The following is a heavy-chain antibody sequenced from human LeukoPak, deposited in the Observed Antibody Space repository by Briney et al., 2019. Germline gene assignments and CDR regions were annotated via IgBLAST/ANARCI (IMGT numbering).Heavy chain of an antibody. D-gene: IGHD5-12*01. J-gene: IGHJ4*02. V-gene: IGHV3-21*04. CDR3: AKGLFSAFDKYLDS. CDR1: GFDFESYA. CDR2: ISATSSDI. Sequence: GGSLRLSCAASGFDFESYAMTWVRQAPGKGLEWVSLISATSSDINYAESVRGRFTITRDNAKNSLFLQMDSLRVEDTAIYYCAKGLFSAFDKYLDSWGQGTLVTVSS.